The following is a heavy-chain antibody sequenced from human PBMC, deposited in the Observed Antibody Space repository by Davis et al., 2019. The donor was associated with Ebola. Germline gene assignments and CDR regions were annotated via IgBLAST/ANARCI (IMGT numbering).Heavy chain of an antibody. V-gene: IGHV3-23*01. CDR2: ISGSGGST. Sequence: GESLKISCAASGFTFSSYAMSWVRQAPGKGLEWVSAISGSGGSTYYADSVKGRFTISRDNAKNSLYLQMNSLRAEDTALYYCARSIIVVVPAAYFDYWGQGTLVTVSS. J-gene: IGHJ4*02. CDR1: GFTFSSYA. D-gene: IGHD2-2*01. CDR3: ARSIIVVVPAAYFDY.